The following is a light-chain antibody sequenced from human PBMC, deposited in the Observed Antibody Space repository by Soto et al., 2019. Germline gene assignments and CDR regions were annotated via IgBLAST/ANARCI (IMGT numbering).Light chain of an antibody. CDR3: SLYTSSSTFRV. Sequence: QSVLTQPPSVSGSPGQSVTISCTGTSSDVGSYNRVSWYQQPPGTAPKLMIYEVSNWPSGVPDRFSGSKSGNTASLTISGLQAEDEADYYCSLYTSSSTFRVFGTGTKLTVL. V-gene: IGLV2-18*01. CDR1: SSDVGSYNR. J-gene: IGLJ1*01. CDR2: EVS.